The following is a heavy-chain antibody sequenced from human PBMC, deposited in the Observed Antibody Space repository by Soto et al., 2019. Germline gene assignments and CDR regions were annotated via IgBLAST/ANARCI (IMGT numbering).Heavy chain of an antibody. CDR2: IILALGTP. CDR3: ARGGIVAVPATLSSYHEYTNYRFDS. CDR1: GDSFTNYA. V-gene: IGHV1-69*01. Sequence: QVLLVQSGAEMKQPGSSVSVSCKASGDSFTNYAFTWVRQAPGQGPEWLGGIILALGTPHYSQRFQGRLTITADESSSTVYMELGSLRLDDTAVYYCARGGIVAVPATLSSYHEYTNYRFDSWGQGTLVSV. D-gene: IGHD2-21*02. J-gene: IGHJ4*02.